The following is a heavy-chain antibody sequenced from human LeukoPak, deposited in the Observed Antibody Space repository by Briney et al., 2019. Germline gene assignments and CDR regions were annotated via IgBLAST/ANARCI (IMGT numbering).Heavy chain of an antibody. CDR2: IIPILGIA. CDR3: ARGPLNYYDSSGYYY. J-gene: IGHJ4*02. V-gene: IGHV1-69*04. D-gene: IGHD3-22*01. Sequence: ASVKVSCKASGGTFSSYAISWVRQAPGQGLEWMGRIIPILGIANYAQKFQGRVTITADKSTSTAYMELSSLRSEDTAVYYCARGPLNYYDSSGYYYWGQGILVTVSS. CDR1: GGTFSSYA.